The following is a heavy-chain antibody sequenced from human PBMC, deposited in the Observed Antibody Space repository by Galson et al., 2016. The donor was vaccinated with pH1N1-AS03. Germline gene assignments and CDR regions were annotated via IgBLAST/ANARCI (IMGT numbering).Heavy chain of an antibody. Sequence: SVKVSCKASGGIFNSNAITWVRQAPGQGLEWMGGIIGIFGTTNYAQKFQGRVTITADKSASIVYMELRSLTSEDTAVYYCARGGGYHLTHPLDVWGQGTTVTVSS. CDR3: ARGGGYHLTHPLDV. CDR1: GGIFNSNA. J-gene: IGHJ6*02. CDR2: IIGIFGTT. V-gene: IGHV1-69*06. D-gene: IGHD2-2*01.